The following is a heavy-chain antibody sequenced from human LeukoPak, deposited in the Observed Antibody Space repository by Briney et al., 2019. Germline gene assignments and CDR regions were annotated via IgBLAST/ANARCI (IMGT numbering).Heavy chain of an antibody. CDR1: GFTFSDYA. CDR3: AKLHNLNCDY. Sequence: GGSLRLSCAASGFTFSDYAMSWVRQAPGKGLEWVSTISGSGGSTYYADSVKGRFTISRDSSKDTLYLQMNNLRPEDTAVCYCAKLHNLNCDYWGLGTLVTVSS. J-gene: IGHJ4*02. V-gene: IGHV3-23*01. CDR2: ISGSGGST. D-gene: IGHD1-14*01.